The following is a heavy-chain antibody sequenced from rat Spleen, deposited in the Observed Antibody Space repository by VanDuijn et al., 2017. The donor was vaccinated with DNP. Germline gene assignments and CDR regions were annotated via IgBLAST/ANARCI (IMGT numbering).Heavy chain of an antibody. CDR1: GFTFSDYY. V-gene: IGHV5-29*01. CDR3: ARPDYYDGSYPW. Sequence: EVLLVESDGGLVQPGRSLKLSCAVSGFTFSDYYMAWVRQAPAKGLEWVATISYNGGTPYYRDSVKGRFTISRDNAKSTLYLQMDSLRSEDTATYYCARPDYYDGSYPWWGQGVMVTVSS. D-gene: IGHD1-12*02. J-gene: IGHJ2*01. CDR2: ISYNGGTP.